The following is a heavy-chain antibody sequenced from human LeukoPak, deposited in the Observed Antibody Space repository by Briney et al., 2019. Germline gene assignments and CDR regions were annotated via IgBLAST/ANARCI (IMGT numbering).Heavy chain of an antibody. CDR2: IYSGGST. CDR3: AKDEYYYGSGSYYYPGY. D-gene: IGHD3-10*01. Sequence: GGSLRLSCAASGFTVSSNYMSWVRQAPGKGLEWVSVIYSGGSTYYADSVKGRFTISRDNSKNTVYLQMNSLRAEDTAVYYCAKDEYYYGSGSYYYPGYWGQGTLVTVSS. J-gene: IGHJ4*02. V-gene: IGHV3-53*05. CDR1: GFTVSSNY.